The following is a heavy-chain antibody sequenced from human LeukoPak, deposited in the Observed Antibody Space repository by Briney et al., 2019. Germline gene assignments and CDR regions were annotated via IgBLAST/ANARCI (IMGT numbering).Heavy chain of an antibody. CDR2: IYYSGST. Sequence: SETLSLTCTVSGDSISSYYWSWIRQPPGKGLEWIGYIYYSGSTNYNPSLKSRVTISVDTSKNQFSQKLSSVTAADTAVYYCARVAILNAFDIWGQGTMVTVSS. CDR1: GDSISSYY. CDR3: ARVAILNAFDI. J-gene: IGHJ3*02. V-gene: IGHV4-59*01. D-gene: IGHD3-9*01.